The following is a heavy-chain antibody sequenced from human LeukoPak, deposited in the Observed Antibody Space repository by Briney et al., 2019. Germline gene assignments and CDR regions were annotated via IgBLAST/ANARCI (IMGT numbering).Heavy chain of an antibody. J-gene: IGHJ4*02. Sequence: PSQTLSLTCTASGGSISSGSYYWSWIRQPAGKGLEWIGRIYTSGSTNYNPSLKSRVTISVDTSKNQFSLKLNSVTAADTAIYYCARVGLSGWSRYYFDYWGQGTPVTVSS. D-gene: IGHD6-19*01. CDR3: ARVGLSGWSRYYFDY. CDR2: IYTSGST. V-gene: IGHV4-61*02. CDR1: GGSISSGSYY.